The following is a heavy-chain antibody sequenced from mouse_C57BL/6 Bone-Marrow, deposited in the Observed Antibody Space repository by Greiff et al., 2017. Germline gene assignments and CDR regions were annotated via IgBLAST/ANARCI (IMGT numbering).Heavy chain of an antibody. CDR3: TTYYYGRSYGGGYCEV. J-gene: IGHJ1*03. CDR1: GFNIKDDY. V-gene: IGHV14-4*01. CDR2: IDPENGAT. D-gene: IGHD1-1*01. Sequence: VQLQQSGAELVRPGASVKLSCTASGFNIKDDYMHWVKPRPEQGLEWIGWIDPENGATEYASKFQGKATITADTSSNTAYQQRSSQTSEDTAVYYCTTYYYGRSYGGGYCEVWGTGTTVTVSS.